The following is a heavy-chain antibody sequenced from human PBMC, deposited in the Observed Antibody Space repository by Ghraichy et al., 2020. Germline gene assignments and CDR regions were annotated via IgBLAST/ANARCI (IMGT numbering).Heavy chain of an antibody. Sequence: GESLNISCAASGFTFSSYWMSWVRQAPGKGLEWVANIKQDGSEKYHVDSVKGRFTISRDNAKNSLYMQMNSLRAEDTAVYYCARGYGSGSYYYYYYMDVWGKGTTVTVSS. CDR1: GFTFSSYW. D-gene: IGHD3-10*01. J-gene: IGHJ6*03. CDR3: ARGYGSGSYYYYYYMDV. V-gene: IGHV3-7*03. CDR2: IKQDGSEK.